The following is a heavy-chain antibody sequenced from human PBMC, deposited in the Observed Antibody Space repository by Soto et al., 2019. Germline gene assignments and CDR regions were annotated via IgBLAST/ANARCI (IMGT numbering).Heavy chain of an antibody. Sequence: GASVKVSCKASGYTFASYDINWVRQATGQGLEWLGWMNPNGGDTHYAQKFQGRVTMTRNTSISTAYMELSSLRSEDTAVYYCARGSLNAVYTYGYDYWGQGTLVTVST. V-gene: IGHV1-8*01. CDR2: MNPNGGDT. CDR3: ARGSLNAVYTYGYDY. CDR1: GYTFASYD. J-gene: IGHJ4*02. D-gene: IGHD5-18*01.